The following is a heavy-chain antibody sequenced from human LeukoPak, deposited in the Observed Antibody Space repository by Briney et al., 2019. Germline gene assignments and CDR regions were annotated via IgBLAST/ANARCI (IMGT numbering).Heavy chain of an antibody. J-gene: IGHJ4*02. D-gene: IGHD2-2*01. CDR2: INSDGSST. V-gene: IGHV3-74*01. CDR1: GFTFGSYW. Sequence: GGSLRLSCAASGFTFGSYWMHWVRQAPGKGLVWVSRINSDGSSTSYADSVKGRFTISRDNAKNTLYLQMNSLRAEDTAVYYCARVWVPAAMFYPDYWGQGTLVTVSS. CDR3: ARVWVPAAMFYPDY.